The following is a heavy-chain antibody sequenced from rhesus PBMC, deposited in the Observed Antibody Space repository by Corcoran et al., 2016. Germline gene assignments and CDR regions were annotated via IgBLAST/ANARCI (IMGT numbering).Heavy chain of an antibody. CDR1: GFTLGVWG. CDR3: TRESTAATQFDY. D-gene: IGHD2-15*01. J-gene: IGHJ4*01. Sequence: EVQLVESGGGLVQRGGSLSGSCAASGFTLGVWGSHWVRQAPGKGLDWVSFISYTTKSTFYADSVKGRFTVSRDNAKNSMSLQMTSLRTEDTAVYYCTRESTAATQFDYWGQGVLVSVSS. V-gene: IGHV3-7*01. CDR2: ISYTTKST.